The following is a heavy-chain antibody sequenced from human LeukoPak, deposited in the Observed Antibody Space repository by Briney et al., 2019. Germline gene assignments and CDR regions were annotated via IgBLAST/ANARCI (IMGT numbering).Heavy chain of an antibody. CDR2: INHNGST. D-gene: IGHD3-10*01. Sequence: SETLSLTCGVTGGSFSGYYWSWIRQPPEKGLEWVGEINHNGSTNYNPSLKSRVTISVDTSKNQFSLKLSSVTAADTAVYYCARALIRRGNPHTSDNYYYMDVWGKGTTVTVSS. V-gene: IGHV4-34*01. CDR3: ARALIRRGNPHTSDNYYYMDV. J-gene: IGHJ6*03. CDR1: GGSFSGYY.